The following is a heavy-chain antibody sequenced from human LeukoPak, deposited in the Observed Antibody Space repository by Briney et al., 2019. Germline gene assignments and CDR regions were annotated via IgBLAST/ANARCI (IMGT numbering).Heavy chain of an antibody. CDR2: LFHSGTT. CDR1: GYSFSSGFY. J-gene: IGHJ3*02. CDR3: ARANYYDNSGYSRGAFDI. D-gene: IGHD3-22*01. Sequence: SETLSLTCSVSGYSFSSGFYWGWIRQPQGKGLEWIGSLFHSGTTYYNSSLKSRVTISVDTSKNQFSLKLSSVTAADTAVYYCARANYYDNSGYSRGAFDIWGQGTMVTVSS. V-gene: IGHV4-38-2*02.